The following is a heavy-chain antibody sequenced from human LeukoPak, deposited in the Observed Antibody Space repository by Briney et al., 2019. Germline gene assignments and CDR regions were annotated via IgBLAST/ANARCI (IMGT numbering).Heavy chain of an antibody. CDR1: GGSISSSSYY. Sequence: SETLSLTCTVSGGSISSSSYYWGWIRQPPGKGLEWIGSIYYSGSTYYNPSLKSRVTISVDTSKNQFSLKLSSVTAADTAVYYCASQYSNYYYYYMDVWGKGTTVTVSS. CDR2: IYYSGST. D-gene: IGHD4-11*01. V-gene: IGHV4-39*01. CDR3: ASQYSNYYYYYMDV. J-gene: IGHJ6*03.